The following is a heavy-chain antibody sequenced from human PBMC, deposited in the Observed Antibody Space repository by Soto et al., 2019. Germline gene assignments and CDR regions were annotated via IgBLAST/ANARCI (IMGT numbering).Heavy chain of an antibody. CDR3: ARAHSIAVAGYDY. CDR1: GYTFTSYG. Sequence: ASVKVSCKASGYTFTSYGISWVRQAPGQGLEWMGWISAYNGNTNYAQKLQGRVTMTTDTSTSTAYMELSSLRSEDTAVYYCARAHSIAVAGYDYWAQRTLVTVSS. D-gene: IGHD6-19*01. V-gene: IGHV1-18*01. CDR2: ISAYNGNT. J-gene: IGHJ4*02.